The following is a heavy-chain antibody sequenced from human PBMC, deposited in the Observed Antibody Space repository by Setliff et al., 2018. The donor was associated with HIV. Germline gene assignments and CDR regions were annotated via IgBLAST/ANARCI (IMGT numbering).Heavy chain of an antibody. J-gene: IGHJ5*02. CDR3: ARAGDCTEASCPKARFDP. V-gene: IGHV4-59*12. Sequence: SETLSLTCTVSGGSISSYYWSWIRQPPGKGLEWIGYIYHSGTTSYNPSLRSRVTISVDTSMNQFSLNLNSVTAADTAVYYCARAGDCTEASCPKARFDPWGPGILVTASS. CDR2: IYHSGTT. CDR1: GGSISSYY. D-gene: IGHD2-8*02.